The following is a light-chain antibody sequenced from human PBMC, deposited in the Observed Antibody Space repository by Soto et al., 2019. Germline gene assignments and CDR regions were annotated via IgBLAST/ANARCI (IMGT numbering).Light chain of an antibody. Sequence: DIQMTQSPSSLSASVGDRVTITCQASQDITNYLNWYQQKPGKAPKVLIYDVSILETGVPSRFSGSGSGTEFILTISSLQPDDFATYYCQQYDSYSTFGQGTKVDIK. CDR2: DVS. CDR1: QDITNY. J-gene: IGKJ1*01. CDR3: QQYDSYST. V-gene: IGKV1-33*01.